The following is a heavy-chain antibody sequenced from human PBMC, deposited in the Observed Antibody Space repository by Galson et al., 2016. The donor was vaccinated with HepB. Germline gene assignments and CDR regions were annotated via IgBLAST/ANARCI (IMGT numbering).Heavy chain of an antibody. Sequence: TFSTYWMSWVRRAPGKGLEWIGSIYYYTGSTYYNPSLKSRVTISADTSKNQFSLRLSSVTAADTAVYYCARHIAVTATGDWFDPWGQGTLVIVST. V-gene: IGHV4-39*01. CDR3: ARHIAVTATGDWFDP. CDR1: TFSTYW. D-gene: IGHD6-19*01. CDR2: IYYYTGST. J-gene: IGHJ5*02.